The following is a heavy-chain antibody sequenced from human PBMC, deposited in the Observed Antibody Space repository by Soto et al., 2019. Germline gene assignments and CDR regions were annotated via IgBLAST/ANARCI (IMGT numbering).Heavy chain of an antibody. J-gene: IGHJ6*02. CDR1: GGCISSSSYY. D-gene: IGHD3-10*01. Sequence: PXSSLWLTCTVSGGCISSSSYYWGWIRQPPGKGLEWIGSIYYSGSTYYNPSLKSRVTISVDTSKNQFSLKLSSVTAADTAVYYCASARGRHYYYGMDVWGQGTTVTVSS. CDR3: ASARGRHYYYGMDV. CDR2: IYYSGST. V-gene: IGHV4-39*01.